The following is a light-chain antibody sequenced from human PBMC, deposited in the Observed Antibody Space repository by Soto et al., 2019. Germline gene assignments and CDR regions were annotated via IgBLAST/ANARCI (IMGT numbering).Light chain of an antibody. V-gene: IGLV2-23*02. CDR3: CSYAGSSTYV. J-gene: IGLJ1*01. Sequence: QSVLAQPASVSGSPGQSITISCTGTSSDVGSYNLVSWYQQHPGKAPKLMIYEVNKRPSGVSSRFSGSKSGNTASLTISGLQAEDEADYYCCSYAGSSTYVFGTGTKVTVL. CDR1: SSDVGSYNL. CDR2: EVN.